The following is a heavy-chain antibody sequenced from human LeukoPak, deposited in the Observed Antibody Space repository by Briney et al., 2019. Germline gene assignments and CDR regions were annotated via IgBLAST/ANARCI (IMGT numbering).Heavy chain of an antibody. J-gene: IGHJ5*02. CDR3: ARIYDSSGYPRRGAFWFDP. V-gene: IGHV4-59*07. CDR1: GGSISNYY. CDR2: IYYSGST. D-gene: IGHD3-22*01. Sequence: SDTLSLTCTVSGGSISNYYWSWIRQPPGKGLECIGYIYYSGSTNYNPSLKSRVTISVDTSKTQFSLKLTSVTAADTAVYYCARIYDSSGYPRRGAFWFDPWGQGTLVTVSS.